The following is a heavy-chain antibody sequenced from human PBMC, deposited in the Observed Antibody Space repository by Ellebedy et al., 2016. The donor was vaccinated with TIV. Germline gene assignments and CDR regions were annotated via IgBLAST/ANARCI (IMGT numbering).Heavy chain of an antibody. CDR3: ARDPVPAAMWKAYYYGMDV. CDR1: GYTFTSYG. V-gene: IGHV1-18*04. CDR2: ISAYNGNT. J-gene: IGHJ6*02. Sequence: ASVKVSXKASGYTFTSYGISWVRQAPGQGLEWMGWISAYNGNTNYAQKLQGRVTMTTDTSTSTAYMELRSLRSDDTAVYYCARDPVPAAMWKAYYYGMDVWGQGTTVTVSS. D-gene: IGHD2-2*01.